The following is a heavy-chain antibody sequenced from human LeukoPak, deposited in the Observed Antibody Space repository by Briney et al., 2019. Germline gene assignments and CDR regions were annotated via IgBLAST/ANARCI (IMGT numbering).Heavy chain of an antibody. CDR1: GYTFTSYY. V-gene: IGHV1-46*01. CDR2: INPSGGST. CDR3: ARDLGYYDSSGSGSVEGGEDY. J-gene: IGHJ4*02. D-gene: IGHD3-22*01. Sequence: ASVRVSCKASGYTFTSYYMHWVRQAPGQGLEWMGIINPSGGSTSYAQKFQGRVTMTRDMSTSTVYMELSSLRSEDTAVYYCARDLGYYDSSGSGSVEGGEDYWGQGTLVTVSS.